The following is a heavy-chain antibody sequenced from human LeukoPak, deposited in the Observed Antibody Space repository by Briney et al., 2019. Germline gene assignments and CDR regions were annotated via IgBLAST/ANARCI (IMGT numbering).Heavy chain of an antibody. V-gene: IGHV3-23*01. J-gene: IGHJ4*02. D-gene: IGHD3-10*01. CDR3: ARIYGSGSYYNPDY. CDR1: GFTFSSYA. CDR2: ISGSGGST. Sequence: PGGSLRLSCAASGFTFSSYAMSWVRQAPGKGLEWVSAISGSGGSTYYADSVKGRFTISRDNSKNTLYLQMNSLRAEDTAVYYCARIYGSGSYYNPDYWGQGTLVTVSS.